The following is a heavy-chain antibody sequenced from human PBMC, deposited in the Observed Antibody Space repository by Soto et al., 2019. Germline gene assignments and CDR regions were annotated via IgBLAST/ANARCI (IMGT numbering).Heavy chain of an antibody. Sequence: LRLSCAVSGFTFADYAMHWVRQAPGKGLEWVSGISYNSGKIGYADSVKGRFTISRDNAKNSLYLQMNSLRAEDTALYYCAKDIYFDRFFGMDVWGQGTTVTVSS. D-gene: IGHD3-22*01. J-gene: IGHJ6*02. CDR1: GFTFADYA. V-gene: IGHV3-9*01. CDR2: ISYNSGKI. CDR3: AKDIYFDRFFGMDV.